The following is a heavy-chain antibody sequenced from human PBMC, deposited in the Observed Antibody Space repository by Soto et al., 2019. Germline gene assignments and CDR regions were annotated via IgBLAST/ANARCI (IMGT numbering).Heavy chain of an antibody. CDR2: FDPEDGET. CDR3: ATVPLFGSYMKNSGGSILGY. V-gene: IGHV1-24*01. J-gene: IGHJ4*02. D-gene: IGHD2-15*01. CDR1: GYTLTELS. Sequence: ASVKVSCKVSGYTLTELSMHWVRQAPGKGLEWMGGFDPEDGETIYAQKFQGRVTMTEDTSTDTAYMELSSLRSEDTAVYYCATVPLFGSYMKNSGGSILGYWGQGTLVTVSS.